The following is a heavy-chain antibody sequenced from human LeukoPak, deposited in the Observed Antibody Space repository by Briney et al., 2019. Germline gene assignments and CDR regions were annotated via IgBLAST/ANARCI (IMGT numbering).Heavy chain of an antibody. V-gene: IGHV3-30*04. CDR1: GFTFSRND. Sequence: PGTSLRLSCAASGFTFSRNDMHWVRQAPGKGLEWVAVISFDGSNAYYADSVKGRFTISRDNSERTVHLQLNSLRSEDTAIYFCAGRLARWEPYDAFDFWGRGTLVTVSS. J-gene: IGHJ3*01. CDR2: ISFDGSNA. D-gene: IGHD1-26*01. CDR3: AGRLARWEPYDAFDF.